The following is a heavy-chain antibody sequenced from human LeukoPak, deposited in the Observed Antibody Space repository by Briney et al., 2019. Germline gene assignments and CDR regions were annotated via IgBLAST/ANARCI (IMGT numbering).Heavy chain of an antibody. CDR2: IKQDGSEK. D-gene: IGHD3-10*01. CDR3: ARGLVRGVTNAFDI. CDR1: GFTFSSYW. Sequence: GGSLRLSCAASGFTFSSYWMSWVRQAPGKGLEWVANIKQDGSEKYYVDSVKGRFTISRDNSKNTLYLQMNSLRAEDTAVYYCARGLVRGVTNAFDIWGQGTMVTVSS. J-gene: IGHJ3*02. V-gene: IGHV3-7*01.